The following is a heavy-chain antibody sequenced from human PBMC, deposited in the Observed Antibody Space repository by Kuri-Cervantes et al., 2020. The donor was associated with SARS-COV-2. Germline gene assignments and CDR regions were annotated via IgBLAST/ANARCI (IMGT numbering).Heavy chain of an antibody. J-gene: IGHJ6*03. V-gene: IGHV3-7*01. CDR3: ARDNLWLDYYYMEV. CDR1: GFTFSSYW. CDR2: IKQDGSEK. D-gene: IGHD2-21*01. Sequence: GGSLRLSCAASGFTFSSYWMSWVRQAPGKGLEWVANIKQDGSEKYYVDSVNGRFTISRDNAKNSLYLQMNSLRAEDTAVYYCARDNLWLDYYYMEVWGKGTTVTVSS.